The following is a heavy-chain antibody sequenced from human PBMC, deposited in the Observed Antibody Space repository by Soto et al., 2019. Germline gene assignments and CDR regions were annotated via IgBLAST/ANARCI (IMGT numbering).Heavy chain of an antibody. CDR2: INPSGGSATSGGSA. J-gene: IGHJ6*02. CDR3: TRDPYFTLTFIFYGMDV. V-gene: IGHV1-46*01. Sequence: QVQLMQSGAEVKKTGASVKVYCKASGYTFTTYYIHWVRQAPGQGLEWMGIINPSGGSATSGGSAISAREFQARPALPRESSTSTVYMDVSSLTSEHTAVYCCTRDPYFTLTFIFYGMDVRCHGTTLTVSS. CDR1: GYTFTTYY. D-gene: IGHD2-21*01.